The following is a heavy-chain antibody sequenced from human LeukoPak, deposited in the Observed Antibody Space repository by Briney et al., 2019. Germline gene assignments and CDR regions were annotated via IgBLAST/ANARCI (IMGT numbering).Heavy chain of an antibody. CDR3: ARAIRGYSYGYYYFYYYMDV. CDR1: GFTFSSYS. V-gene: IGHV3-21*01. J-gene: IGHJ6*03. D-gene: IGHD5-18*01. CDR2: ISSSSSYI. Sequence: GGSLRLSCAASGFTFSSYSMNWVRQAPGKGLEWVSSISSSSSYIYYADSVKGRFTISRDNAKNSLFLQMNNLSAEDTAVYYCARAIRGYSYGYYYFYYYMDVWGKGTTVTVSS.